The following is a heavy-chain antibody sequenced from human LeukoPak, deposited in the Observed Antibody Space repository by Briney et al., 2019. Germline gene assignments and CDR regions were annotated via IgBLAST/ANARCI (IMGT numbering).Heavy chain of an antibody. J-gene: IGHJ4*02. CDR1: GYTFTSYD. CDR2: MNPNSGNT. D-gene: IGHD2-2*01. Sequence: GASVKVSCKASGYTFTSYDINWVRQATGQGLEWMGCMNPNSGNTGYAQKFQGRVTITRNTSISTAYMELSSLRSEDTAVYYCARAGEFIVVVPAATKGFDYWGQGTLVTVSS. V-gene: IGHV1-8*03. CDR3: ARAGEFIVVVPAATKGFDY.